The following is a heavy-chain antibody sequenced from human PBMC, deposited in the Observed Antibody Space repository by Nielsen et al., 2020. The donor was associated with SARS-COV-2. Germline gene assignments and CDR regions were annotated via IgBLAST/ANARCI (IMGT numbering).Heavy chain of an antibody. V-gene: IGHV3-48*04. Sequence: GESLKISCVASGFSFNNYDMAWVRQAPGKGLEWVSYIDSSSSVLFYKNSVRGRFTISRDNPKNSVYLQMDTLRAEDTAVYYCARVLGGLYGYFKNWGQGTLVTVSS. D-gene: IGHD4-17*01. CDR3: ARVLGGLYGYFKN. CDR1: GFSFNNYD. J-gene: IGHJ4*02. CDR2: IDSSSSVL.